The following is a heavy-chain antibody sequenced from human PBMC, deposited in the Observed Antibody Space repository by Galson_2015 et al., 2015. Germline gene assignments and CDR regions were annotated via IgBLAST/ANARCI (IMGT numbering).Heavy chain of an antibody. Sequence: SVKVSCKASGYTFTSYTITWVRQAPGQGLEYMGWVNAYNGDTQNAQKFQGRVTMTTDTSTSTAYMELRSLRSDDTAVYYCARGASMVRGVIISLDNWFDPWGPGTL. CDR1: GYTFTSYT. CDR3: ARGASMVRGVIISLDNWFDP. D-gene: IGHD3-10*01. CDR2: VNAYNGDT. J-gene: IGHJ5*02. V-gene: IGHV1-18*01.